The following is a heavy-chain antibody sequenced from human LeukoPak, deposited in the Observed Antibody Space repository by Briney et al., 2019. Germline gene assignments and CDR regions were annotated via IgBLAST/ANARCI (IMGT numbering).Heavy chain of an antibody. CDR1: GFTFSSYA. J-gene: IGHJ6*03. V-gene: IGHV3-30-3*01. Sequence: GGSLRLPCAASGFTFSSYAMHWVRQAPGKGLEWVAVISYDGSNKYYADSVKGRFTISRDNSKNTLYLQMNSLRAEDTAVYYCARDIVVVPAACWGRCGSPAYYMDVWGKGTTVTVSS. CDR2: ISYDGSNK. CDR3: ARDIVVVPAACWGRCGSPAYYMDV. D-gene: IGHD2-2*01.